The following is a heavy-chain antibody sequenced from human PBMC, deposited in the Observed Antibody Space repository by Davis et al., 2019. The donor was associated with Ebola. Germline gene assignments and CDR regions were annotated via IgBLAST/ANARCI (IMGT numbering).Heavy chain of an antibody. CDR2: IYYSGST. CDR3: ARARSYCSGGSCYESWFDP. Sequence: SETLSLTCTVSGGSISSSSYYWGWIRQPPGKGLEWIGSIYYSGSTYYNPSLKSRVTISVDTSKNQFSLKLSSVTAADTAVYYCARARSYCSGGSCYESWFDPWGQGTLVTVSS. CDR1: GGSISSSSYY. D-gene: IGHD2-15*01. V-gene: IGHV4-39*01. J-gene: IGHJ5*02.